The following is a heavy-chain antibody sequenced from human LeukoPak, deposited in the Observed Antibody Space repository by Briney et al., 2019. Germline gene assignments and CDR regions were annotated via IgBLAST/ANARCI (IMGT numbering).Heavy chain of an antibody. D-gene: IGHD3-10*01. CDR3: EKDGGGMVRGVMGSGYFDY. CDR2: ISWDGGST. Sequence: VGSLRLSCAASGFTFDDYTMHWVRQAPGKGLEWVSVISWDGGSTYYADPVKGQFTIPRDYSNTSQYLQMNSLRTEATALYSGEKDGGGMVRGVMGSGYFDYWGQGTLVTVSS. V-gene: IGHV3-43*01. CDR1: GFTFDDYT. J-gene: IGHJ4*02.